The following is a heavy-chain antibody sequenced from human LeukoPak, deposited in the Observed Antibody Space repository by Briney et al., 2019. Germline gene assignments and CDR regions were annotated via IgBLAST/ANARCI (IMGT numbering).Heavy chain of an antibody. D-gene: IGHD3-10*01. CDR2: INPSGGST. Sequence: ASVKVSCKASGYTFTSYYMHWVRQAPGQGLERMGIINPSGGSTSYAQKFQGRVTMTEDTSTDTAYMELSSLRSEDTAVYYCATWRRMVRGVTSDYWGQGTLVTVSS. J-gene: IGHJ4*02. CDR3: ATWRRMVRGVTSDY. V-gene: IGHV1-46*01. CDR1: GYTFTSYY.